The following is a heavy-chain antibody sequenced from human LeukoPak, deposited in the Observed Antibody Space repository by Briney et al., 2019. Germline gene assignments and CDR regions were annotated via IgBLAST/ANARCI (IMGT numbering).Heavy chain of an antibody. V-gene: IGHV4-31*03. CDR1: GGSIRSGGYY. Sequence: SQTLSLTCTVSGGSIRSGGYYWSWIRQNPGKGLEWIGYIYYSGSTYNNPSLKSRVTISVDTSKNQFSLKLSSVTAADTAVYCCARDDYCMDGWGKGTTVTVSS. J-gene: IGHJ6*04. CDR3: ARDDYCMDG. CDR2: IYYSGST.